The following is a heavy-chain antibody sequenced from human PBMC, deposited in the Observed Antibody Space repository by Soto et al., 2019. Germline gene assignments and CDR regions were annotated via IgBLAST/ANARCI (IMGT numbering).Heavy chain of an antibody. CDR1: GDSISSYS. D-gene: IGHD1-26*01. CDR2: VSPSGHT. V-gene: IGHV4-4*07. CDR3: ARESGENRSYEAY. Sequence: SETLSLTCAVSGDSISSYSWNWIRQTAGRGLEWIGRVSPSGHTQYRSSFETRVTISVDMSTNQFFLELRYVTAADTAVYYCARESGENRSYEAYWGQGTQLTVSS. J-gene: IGHJ4*02.